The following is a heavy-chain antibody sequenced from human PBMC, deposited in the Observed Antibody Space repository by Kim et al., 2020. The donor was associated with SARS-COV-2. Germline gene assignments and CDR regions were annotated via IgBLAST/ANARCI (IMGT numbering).Heavy chain of an antibody. J-gene: IGHJ3*02. CDR3: AKELGIVVVNDAFDI. D-gene: IGHD3-22*01. V-gene: IGHV3-23*01. Sequence: PGKGRLTIPRDNSKTTRYLQMNSLRAEETAVYYCAKELGIVVVNDAFDIWGQGTMVTVSS.